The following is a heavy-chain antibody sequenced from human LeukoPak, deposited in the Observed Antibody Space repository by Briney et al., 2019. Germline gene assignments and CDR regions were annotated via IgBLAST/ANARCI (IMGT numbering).Heavy chain of an antibody. CDR1: AFTFSDYH. Sequence: GGSLRLSCAGSAFTFSDYHMSWIRQAPGKGLEWLSYITNSGSIIYYGDSVKGRFTVSRDNAKKSLYLELKSLRAEDTAVYYCAADYGGAWSYYWGLGTLVTVSS. V-gene: IGHV3-11*04. CDR3: AADYGGAWSYY. CDR2: ITNSGSII. J-gene: IGHJ4*02. D-gene: IGHD4-23*01.